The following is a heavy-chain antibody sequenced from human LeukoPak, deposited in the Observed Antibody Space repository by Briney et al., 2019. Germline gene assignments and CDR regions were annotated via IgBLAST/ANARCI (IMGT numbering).Heavy chain of an antibody. CDR1: GGSIRSSSYY. Sequence: SETLSLTCTVSGGSIRSSSYYWGWIRQPPGKGLEWIGSIYYSGSTYYIPSLKSRVTISVDTSKNQFSLKLTSVTAADTALYYCARQGGDNGYYYFDHWGQGTLVTVSS. V-gene: IGHV4-39*01. D-gene: IGHD4-17*01. CDR3: ARQGGDNGYYYFDH. J-gene: IGHJ4*02. CDR2: IYYSGST.